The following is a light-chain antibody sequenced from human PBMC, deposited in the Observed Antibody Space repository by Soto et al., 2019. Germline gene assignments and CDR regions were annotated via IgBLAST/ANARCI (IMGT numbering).Light chain of an antibody. J-gene: IGLJ3*02. CDR2: SNN. Sequence: QSVLTQPPSASGTPGQRVTISCSGSSSNIGSNTVHWYQQLPGTAPKFLIYSNNERPSGIPDRFSASKSGSSASLAISGLQSEDDGDYYCATWDDRLNGWVFGGGTQLTVL. V-gene: IGLV1-44*01. CDR3: ATWDDRLNGWV. CDR1: SSNIGSNT.